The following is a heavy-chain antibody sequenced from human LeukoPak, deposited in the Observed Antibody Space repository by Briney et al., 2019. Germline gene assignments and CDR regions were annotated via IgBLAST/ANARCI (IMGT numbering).Heavy chain of an antibody. CDR2: IYTSGST. V-gene: IGHV4-4*07. CDR1: GGSISSYY. Sequence: SETLSLTCTVSGGSISSYYWSWIRQPAGKGLEWIGRIYTSGSTNYNPSLKSRVTMSVDTSKNQFSLKLSSVTAADTAVYYCARESSGGALTKAYYYYGMDVWDQGTTVTVSS. D-gene: IGHD6-19*01. CDR3: ARESSGGALTKAYYYYGMDV. J-gene: IGHJ6*02.